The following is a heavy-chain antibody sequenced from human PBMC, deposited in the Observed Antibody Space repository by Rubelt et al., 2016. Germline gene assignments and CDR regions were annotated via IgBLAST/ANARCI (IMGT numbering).Heavy chain of an antibody. CDR1: GGSFSGYY. CDR2: INHSGST. D-gene: IGHD6-19*01. J-gene: IGHJ4*02. Sequence: TCAVYGGSFSGYYWSWIRQPPGKGLEWIGEINHSGSTNYNPSLKSRVTISVDTSKNQFSLKLSSVTAADTAVYHCARDQEVAGSFDYWGQGTLVTVSS. CDR3: ARDQEVAGSFDY. V-gene: IGHV4-34*01.